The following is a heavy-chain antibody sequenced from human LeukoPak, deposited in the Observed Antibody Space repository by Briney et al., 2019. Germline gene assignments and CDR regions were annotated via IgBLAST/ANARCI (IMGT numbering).Heavy chain of an antibody. J-gene: IGHJ5*02. D-gene: IGHD3-22*01. Sequence: PSETLSLTCTVSGGSISSGSYYWSWIRQPAGKGLEWIGRIYTSGSTYYNPSLKSRVTISVDTSKNQFSLKLSSVTAADTAVYYCARDPFPHAINYYDSSGYPWGQGTLVTVSS. CDR3: ARDPFPHAINYYDSSGYP. CDR1: GGSISSGSYY. V-gene: IGHV4-61*02. CDR2: IYTSGST.